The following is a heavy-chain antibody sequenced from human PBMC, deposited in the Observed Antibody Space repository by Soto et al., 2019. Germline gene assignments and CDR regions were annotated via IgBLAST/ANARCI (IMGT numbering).Heavy chain of an antibody. J-gene: IGHJ4*02. CDR1: GFSLTTSGVG. V-gene: IGHV2-5*02. CDR3: AHLLGGCPGGTCSPLRFDY. CDR2: IFWDDNK. D-gene: IGHD2-8*02. Sequence: SGPTLVNPTQTLTLTCTFSGFSLTTSGVGVGWIRQPSGKALEWLTLIFWDDNKHYSPSLKNRLTITKDTSRNQVVLSMTSMGPVDTATYYCAHLLGGCPGGTCSPLRFDYWGQGIMVTVSS.